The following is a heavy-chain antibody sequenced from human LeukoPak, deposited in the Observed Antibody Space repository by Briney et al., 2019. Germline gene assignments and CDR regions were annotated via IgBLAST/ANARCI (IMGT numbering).Heavy chain of an antibody. D-gene: IGHD3-10*01. V-gene: IGHV3-33*01. CDR2: IWYDGSNK. Sequence: GRSLRLSCAASGFTFSSYGMHWVRQAPGKGLEWVAVIWYDGSNKYYADSVKGRFTISRDNSKNTLYLQMNSLRAEDTAVYYCSRAHGSGSYFYFDYWGQGTLVTVSS. J-gene: IGHJ4*02. CDR3: SRAHGSGSYFYFDY. CDR1: GFTFSSYG.